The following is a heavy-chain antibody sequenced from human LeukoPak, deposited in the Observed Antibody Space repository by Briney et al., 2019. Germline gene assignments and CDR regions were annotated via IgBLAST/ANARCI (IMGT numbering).Heavy chain of an antibody. Sequence: ASVKVSCKASGYTFTGYYMHWVRHAPGQRLVWMGWINPNSGGTNYAQKFQGRVNMTRDTSISTAYMELSRLRSDDTAVYYCARGSYSGSYSEAGDAFDIWGQGTMVTVSS. J-gene: IGHJ3*02. CDR3: ARGSYSGSYSEAGDAFDI. CDR1: GYTFTGYY. V-gene: IGHV1-2*02. D-gene: IGHD1-26*01. CDR2: INPNSGGT.